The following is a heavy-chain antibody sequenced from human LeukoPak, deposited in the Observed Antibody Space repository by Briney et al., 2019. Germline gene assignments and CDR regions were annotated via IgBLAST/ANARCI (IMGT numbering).Heavy chain of an antibody. V-gene: IGHV3-11*05. CDR3: ARVPVGATKYSPYYFDY. CDR2: ISSSSSYT. CDR1: GFTFSDYY. J-gene: IGHJ4*02. Sequence: GGSLRLSCAASGFTFSDYYMSWIRQAPGKGLECVSYISSSSSYTNYADSVKGRFTISRDNAKNSLYLQMNSLRAEDTAVYYCARVPVGATKYSPYYFDYWGQGTLVTVSS. D-gene: IGHD1-26*01.